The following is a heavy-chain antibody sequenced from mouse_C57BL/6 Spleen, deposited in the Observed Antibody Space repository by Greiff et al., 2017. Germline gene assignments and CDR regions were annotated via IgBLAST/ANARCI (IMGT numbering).Heavy chain of an antibody. CDR3: ASFYGNYAYYYAMDY. CDR1: GYSFTDYN. V-gene: IGHV1-39*01. J-gene: IGHJ4*01. D-gene: IGHD2-1*01. CDR2: INPNYGTT. Sequence: VQLKESGPELVKPGASVKISCKASGYSFTDYNMNWVKQSNGKSLEWIGVINPNYGTTSYNQKFKGKATLTVDQSSSTAYMQLNSLTSEDSAVYYCASFYGNYAYYYAMDYWGQGTSGTVSS.